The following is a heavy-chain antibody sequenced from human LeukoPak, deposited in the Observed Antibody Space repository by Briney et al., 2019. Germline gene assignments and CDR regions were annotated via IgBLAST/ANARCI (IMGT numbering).Heavy chain of an antibody. V-gene: IGHV3-30*18. CDR1: GFVFSNYG. Sequence: GESLRLSCAVSGFVFSNYGMHWVRQAPGKGLEWVAVISYDGSNKYYADSVKGRFTISRDNSKNTLYLQMNSLRAEDTAVYYCANLDYYGSGSYPDSLDYWGQGTLVIVSS. D-gene: IGHD3-10*01. J-gene: IGHJ4*02. CDR3: ANLDYYGSGSYPDSLDY. CDR2: ISYDGSNK.